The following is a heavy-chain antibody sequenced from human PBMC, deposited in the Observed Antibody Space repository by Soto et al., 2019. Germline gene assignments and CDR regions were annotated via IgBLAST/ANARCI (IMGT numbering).Heavy chain of an antibody. D-gene: IGHD3-10*02. J-gene: IGHJ4*02. CDR1: GASVSSGSYY. Sequence: TLSLTCTVSGASVSSGSYYWSWIRQPPGKGLEWIGHIYYSGSTSYNPSLKSRVTMSVGTSKNQFSLKLTSVTAADTAVYFCARRIDDYYYVPDWGQGTLVTVSS. CDR3: ARRIDDYYYVPD. V-gene: IGHV4-61*01. CDR2: IYYSGST.